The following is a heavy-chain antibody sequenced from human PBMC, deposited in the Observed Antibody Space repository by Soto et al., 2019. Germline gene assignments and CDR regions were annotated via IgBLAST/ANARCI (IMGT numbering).Heavy chain of an antibody. D-gene: IGHD3-3*01. J-gene: IGHJ6*03. CDR1: GGSISSSSYY. V-gene: IGHV4-39*01. Sequence: SETLSLTCTVSGGSISSSSYYWGWIRQPPGKGLEWIGSFYYSGSTYYNTSLKSRVTISVDTSKNQFSLKLSSVTAADTAVYYCARPKVLRFLEWLSDDYYMDVWGKGTTVT. CDR3: ARPKVLRFLEWLSDDYYMDV. CDR2: FYYSGST.